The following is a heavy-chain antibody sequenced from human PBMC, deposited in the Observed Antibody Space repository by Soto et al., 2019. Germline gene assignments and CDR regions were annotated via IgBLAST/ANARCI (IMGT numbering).Heavy chain of an antibody. CDR1: GFTFSSYA. Sequence: QVQLVESGGGVVQPGRSLRLSCAASGFTFSSYAMHWVRQAPGKGLEWVAVISHDGINKYHAASVKGRFTISRDSSRNTLSLQMNSLRAEDTAVYYCAREKNRSARRYYYGMDVWGQGTTVTVSS. V-gene: IGHV3-30*04. D-gene: IGHD3-3*01. J-gene: IGHJ6*02. CDR2: ISHDGINK. CDR3: AREKNRSARRYYYGMDV.